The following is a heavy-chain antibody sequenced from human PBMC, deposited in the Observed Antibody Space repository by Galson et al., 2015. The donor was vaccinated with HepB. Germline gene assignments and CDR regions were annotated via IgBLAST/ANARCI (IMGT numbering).Heavy chain of an antibody. CDR3: ARVPSSSWYYFDY. J-gene: IGHJ4*02. CDR1: GGSFSGYY. V-gene: IGHV4-34*01. Sequence: ETLSLTCAVYGGSFSGYYWSWIRQPPGKGLEWIGEINHSGSTNYNPSLKSRVTISVDTSKNQFSLKLSSVTAADTAVYYCARVPSSSWYYFDYWGQGTLVTVSS. D-gene: IGHD6-13*01. CDR2: INHSGST.